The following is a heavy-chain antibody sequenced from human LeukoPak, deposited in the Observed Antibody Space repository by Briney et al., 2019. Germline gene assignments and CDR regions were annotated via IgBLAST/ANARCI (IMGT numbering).Heavy chain of an antibody. CDR1: GFTFSSYS. J-gene: IGHJ6*02. CDR2: ISSSSSYI. V-gene: IGHV3-21*01. Sequence: GGSLRLSCAASGFTFSSYSMNWVRQAPGKAREGVSSISSSSSYIYYADSVKGRFTISRDNAKTSLYLQMNSLRAEDTAVYYCARDFGILWFGESYYGMDVWGRGTTVTVSS. CDR3: ARDFGILWFGESYYGMDV. D-gene: IGHD3-10*01.